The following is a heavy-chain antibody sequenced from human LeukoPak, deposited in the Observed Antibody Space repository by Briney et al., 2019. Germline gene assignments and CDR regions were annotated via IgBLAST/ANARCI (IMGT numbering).Heavy chain of an antibody. CDR3: ARSSVVVVPAARGKNWFDP. D-gene: IGHD2-2*01. CDR2: IYYSGST. Sequence: SETLSLTCTVSGGSISSGDYYWSWIRQHPGKGLEWIGYIYYSGSTYYNPSLKSRVTISVDTSKNQFSLKLSSVTAADTAVYYCARSSVVVVPAARGKNWFDPWGQGTLVTVSS. CDR1: GGSISSGDYY. J-gene: IGHJ5*02. V-gene: IGHV4-31*03.